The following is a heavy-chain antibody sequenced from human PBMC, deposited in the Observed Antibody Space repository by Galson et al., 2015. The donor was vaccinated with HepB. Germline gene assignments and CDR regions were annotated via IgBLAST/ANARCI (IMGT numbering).Heavy chain of an antibody. V-gene: IGHV3-33*08. Sequence: SLRLSCAASGFTFRSFGMHWVRQAPGKGLEWVSVIWYGGTKNYYADSVKGRFTISRDNSKNTLHLQMNSLRPEDTAVYYCARGGWLQLPRYFDYWGQGTKITVSS. CDR3: ARGGWLQLPRYFDY. CDR1: GFTFRSFG. D-gene: IGHD5-24*01. J-gene: IGHJ4*02. CDR2: IWYGGTKN.